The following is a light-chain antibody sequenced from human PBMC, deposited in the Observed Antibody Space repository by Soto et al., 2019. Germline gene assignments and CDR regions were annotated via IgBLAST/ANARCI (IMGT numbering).Light chain of an antibody. Sequence: EIVLTQSPGTLSLSPGERATLSCRASQSVSSSYLAWYQQKPGQAPRLLIYGASSRATGIPDRFSDSGSGTDFTLTISRLEPEDLAVYYCEQYGSSQSFGQGTKVEIK. CDR3: EQYGSSQS. J-gene: IGKJ1*01. CDR2: GAS. V-gene: IGKV3-20*01. CDR1: QSVSSSY.